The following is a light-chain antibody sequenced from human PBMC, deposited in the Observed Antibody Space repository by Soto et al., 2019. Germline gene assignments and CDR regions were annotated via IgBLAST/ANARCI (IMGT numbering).Light chain of an antibody. CDR2: GNS. Sequence: QSVLTQPPPLSGAPGQRGTISLPGSSSNIGAGYDVHWYQQLPGTAPKLIIYGNSNRPSGVPDRFSGSKSGTSAALAITGLQAEDEADYYCQSYDSSLSGYVFGTGTKSPS. J-gene: IGLJ1*01. V-gene: IGLV1-40*01. CDR1: SSNIGAGYD. CDR3: QSYDSSLSGYV.